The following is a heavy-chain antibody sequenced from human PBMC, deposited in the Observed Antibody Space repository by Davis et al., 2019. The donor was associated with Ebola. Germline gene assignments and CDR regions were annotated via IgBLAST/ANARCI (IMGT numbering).Heavy chain of an antibody. V-gene: IGHV3-13*01. D-gene: IGHD6-6*01. CDR1: GFTFSSYD. J-gene: IGHJ6*02. CDR3: AREAHGMDV. CDR2: IGTAGDT. Sequence: PGGSLRLSCAASGFTFSSYDMHWVRQATGKGLEWVSAIGTAGDTYYPGSVKGRFTISRDNSKNTLYLQMNSLRAEDTAVYYCAREAHGMDVWGQGTTVTVSS.